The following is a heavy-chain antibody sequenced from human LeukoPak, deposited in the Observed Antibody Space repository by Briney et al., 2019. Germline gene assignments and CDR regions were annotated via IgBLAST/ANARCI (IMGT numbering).Heavy chain of an antibody. CDR2: IYHSGST. J-gene: IGHJ4*02. CDR3: ARDLGLGTEFDY. CDR1: GYSISSGYY. V-gene: IGHV4-38-2*02. Sequence: SETLSLTCTVSGYSISSGYYWGWIRPPPGKGLEWIGSIYHSGSTYYNPSLKSRVTISVDTSKNQFSLKLSSVTAADTAVYYCARDLGLGTEFDYWGQGTLVTVSS.